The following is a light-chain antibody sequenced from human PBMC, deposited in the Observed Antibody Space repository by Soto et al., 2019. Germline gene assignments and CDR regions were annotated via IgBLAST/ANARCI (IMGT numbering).Light chain of an antibody. J-gene: IGKJ1*01. CDR3: QQYGDSPRK. V-gene: IGKV3-20*01. Sequence: EIVLTQSPGTLSLSPGERATLSCRASQNVYSNYLAWYQQKPGQAPRLLIYGVFNRATGIPDRFSGSGSGTDFTLIISGLEPEDSAVYYCQQYGDSPRKFGQGTKV. CDR1: QNVYSNY. CDR2: GVF.